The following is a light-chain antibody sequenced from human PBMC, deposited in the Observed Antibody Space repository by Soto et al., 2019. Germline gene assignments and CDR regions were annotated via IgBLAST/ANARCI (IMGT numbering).Light chain of an antibody. CDR2: KAS. J-gene: IGKJ1*01. V-gene: IGKV1-5*03. Sequence: IQMTQSPSTLSASVGDRVTITCRASQSISSWLAWYQQKPGKAPKRLIYKASSLESGVPSRFSGSGSGTEFTLTISILQPDDFATYYGQQYNSYWTFGQGTKVEIK. CDR3: QQYNSYWT. CDR1: QSISSW.